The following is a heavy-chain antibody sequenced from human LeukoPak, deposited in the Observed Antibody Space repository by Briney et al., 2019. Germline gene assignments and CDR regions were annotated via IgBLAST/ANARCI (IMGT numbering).Heavy chain of an antibody. V-gene: IGHV1-69*05. D-gene: IGHD1-20*01. CDR3: ASRGLTGSNWFDP. J-gene: IGHJ5*02. CDR2: IIPIFGTA. CDR1: GGTFSSYA. Sequence: GASVKVSCKASGGTFSSYAISWVRQAPGQGPEWMGGIIPIFGTANYAQKFQGRVTITTDESTSTAYMELSSLRSEDTAVYYCASRGLTGSNWFDPWGQGTLVTVSS.